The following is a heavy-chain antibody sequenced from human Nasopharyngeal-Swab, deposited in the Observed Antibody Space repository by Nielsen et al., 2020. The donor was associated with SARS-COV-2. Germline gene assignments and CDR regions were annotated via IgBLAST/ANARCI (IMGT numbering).Heavy chain of an antibody. CDR3: ARGRDGATSYSNYHMDV. D-gene: IGHD4/OR15-4a*01. J-gene: IGHJ6*03. CDR2: INPTGET. V-gene: IGHV4-34*01. Sequence: RQAPGKGLEWIGQINPTGETNYNPSLGSRVSISLDSSRRQLSLKLSSVTPADKAVYFCARGRDGATSYSNYHMDVWGKGSAVTVSS.